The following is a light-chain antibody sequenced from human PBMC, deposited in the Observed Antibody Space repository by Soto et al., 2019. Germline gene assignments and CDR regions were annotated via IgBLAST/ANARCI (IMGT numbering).Light chain of an antibody. J-gene: IGLJ2*01. CDR1: SSDIGTYNY. CDR3: CSYAGLSTFVI. Sequence: QSVLTQPPSASGSPGQSLTISCTGTSSDIGTYNYVSWYQQHPGKAPKLMIFEGSKRPAGVSDRFSGSKSGNTASLTISGLQPEDEADYYCCSYAGLSTFVIFGGGTKLTVL. V-gene: IGLV2-23*03. CDR2: EGS.